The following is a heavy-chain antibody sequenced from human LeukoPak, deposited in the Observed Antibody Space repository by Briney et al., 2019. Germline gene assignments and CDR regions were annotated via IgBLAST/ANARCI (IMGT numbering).Heavy chain of an antibody. CDR3: ARGASESAEWGPFFDY. CDR2: IYHSGST. CDR1: GGSISSGGYS. D-gene: IGHD2-8*01. V-gene: IGHV4-30-2*01. Sequence: SQTLSLTCAVSGGSISSGGYSWSWIRQPPGKGLEWIGYIYHSGSTYYNPSLKSRVTISVDRSKNQFSLKLSSVTAADTAVYYCARGASESAEWGPFFDYWGQGTLVTVSS. J-gene: IGHJ4*02.